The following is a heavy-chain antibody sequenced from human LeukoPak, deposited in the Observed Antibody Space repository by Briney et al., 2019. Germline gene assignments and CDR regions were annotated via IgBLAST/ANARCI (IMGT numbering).Heavy chain of an antibody. CDR2: IYTSGST. Sequence: PSETLSLTCTVSGGSISSYYWSWIRQPAGKGLEWIGRIYTSGSTNYNPSLKSRVTMSVDTSKNQFSLKLSSVTAADTAVYYCARDKGSGSYRLFDYWSQGTLVTVSS. CDR3: ARDKGSGSYRLFDY. D-gene: IGHD1-26*01. V-gene: IGHV4-4*07. CDR1: GGSISSYY. J-gene: IGHJ4*02.